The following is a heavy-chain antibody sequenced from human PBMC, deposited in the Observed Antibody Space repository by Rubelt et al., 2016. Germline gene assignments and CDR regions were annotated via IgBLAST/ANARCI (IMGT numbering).Heavy chain of an antibody. CDR2: INPNSGGT. V-gene: IGHV1-2*02. Sequence: QVQLVQSGAEVKKPGASVKVSCKASGYTFTGYYMHWVRQAPGQGLEWMGWINPNSGGTNYAQKFQGRVTRTRDTSIHTAYMELSRLRSDDTAVFYCARESSSGWYIDYWGQGTLVTVSS. CDR3: ARESSSGWYIDY. J-gene: IGHJ4*02. CDR1: GYTFTGYY. D-gene: IGHD6-19*01.